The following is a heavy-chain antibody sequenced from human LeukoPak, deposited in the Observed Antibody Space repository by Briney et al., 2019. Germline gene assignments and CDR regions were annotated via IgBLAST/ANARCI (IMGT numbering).Heavy chain of an antibody. CDR2: ISGSGGST. CDR1: GFTFSSYG. V-gene: IGHV3-23*01. Sequence: GGSLRLSCAASGFTFSSYGMSWVRQAPGKGLEWVSAISGSGGSTYYADSVKGRFTISRDNSKNSLYLQMNSLRTEDTALYYCVKDDYGPFDYWGQGTLVTVSS. J-gene: IGHJ4*02. D-gene: IGHD3-16*01. CDR3: VKDDYGPFDY.